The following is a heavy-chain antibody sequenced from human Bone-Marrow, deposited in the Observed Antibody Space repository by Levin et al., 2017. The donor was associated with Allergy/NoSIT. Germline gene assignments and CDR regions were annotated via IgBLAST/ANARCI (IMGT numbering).Heavy chain of an antibody. CDR1: GDSINSHTSY. J-gene: IGHJ4*02. CDR3: ARGTGGIVAATTFDN. Sequence: PSETLSLTCAVSGDSINSHTSYWGWIRQPPGKGLEWIGNLYYGGSAYYIPSLEGRVAMSADTPKNQFSLRLNSVTAADTAVYYCARGTGGIVAATTFDNWGRGTLVTVSS. D-gene: IGHD5-12*01. CDR2: LYYGGSA. V-gene: IGHV4-39*01.